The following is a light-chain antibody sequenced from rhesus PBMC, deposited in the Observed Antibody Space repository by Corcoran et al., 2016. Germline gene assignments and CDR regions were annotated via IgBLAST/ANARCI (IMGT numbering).Light chain of an antibody. Sequence: DIQMTQSPSSLSASAGDTVTITCRASQSISSWLAWYQQKPGKAPKLLIYKAYTLQRGVPSRFSGSGSWTDFTLPISSLQSEDFAAYYCQQYSSSPLTFGGGTKVEIK. CDR2: KAY. V-gene: IGKV1-22*01. J-gene: IGKJ4*01. CDR1: QSISSW. CDR3: QQYSSSPLT.